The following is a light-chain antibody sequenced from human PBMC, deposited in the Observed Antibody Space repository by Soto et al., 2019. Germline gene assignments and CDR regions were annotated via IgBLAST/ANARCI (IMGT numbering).Light chain of an antibody. CDR3: QQYNNWPPVT. J-gene: IGKJ3*01. V-gene: IGKV3-15*01. CDR1: QSVSSN. CDR2: GAS. Sequence: EIVMTQSPATLSVSPGERATLSCRASQSVSSNLAWYQQKPGQAPRLLIYGASTRATSIPARFSGSGSGTEFTLTISSLQSEDFAVYYCQQYNNWPPVTFGPGTKVDIK.